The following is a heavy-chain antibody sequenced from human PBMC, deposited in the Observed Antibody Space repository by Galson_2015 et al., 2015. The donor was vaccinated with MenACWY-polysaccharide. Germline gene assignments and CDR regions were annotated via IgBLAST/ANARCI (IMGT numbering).Heavy chain of an antibody. J-gene: IGHJ4*02. CDR2: INRDGSNT. CDR3: ARGITSSN. CDR1: GFTFNTHW. D-gene: IGHD6-6*01. V-gene: IGHV3-74*01. Sequence: SLRLSCAASGFTFNTHWMHWVRQAPGKGLMWVSRINRDGSNTDYADSVKGRFTISRDNAKNTLFLQMNSLRAEDTAVYYCARGITSSNRGQGTLVTVSS.